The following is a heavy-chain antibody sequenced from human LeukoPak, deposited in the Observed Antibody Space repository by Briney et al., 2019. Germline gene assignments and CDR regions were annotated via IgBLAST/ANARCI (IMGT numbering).Heavy chain of an antibody. D-gene: IGHD5-12*01. CDR2: IWHDGSNE. J-gene: IGHJ5*02. CDR3: ARGRYSGYDYVLVS. V-gene: IGHV3-33*01. CDR1: GVGFINHG. Sequence: GGSLRLSCKGSGVGFINHGIHWVRQAPGKGPEWLASIWHDGSNEEYGDSVKGRVTISRDNSKSTLYLRITSLRDEDTAVYFCARGRYSGYDYVLVSWGQGTLVTVSS.